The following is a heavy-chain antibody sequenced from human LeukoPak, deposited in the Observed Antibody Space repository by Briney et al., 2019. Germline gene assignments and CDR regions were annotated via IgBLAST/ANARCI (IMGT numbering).Heavy chain of an antibody. J-gene: IGHJ6*02. CDR2: ISGSGGST. Sequence: GGSLRLSCAASGFTFSSYAMSWVRQAPGKGLEWVSAISGSGGSTYYADSVKGRFTISRDNSKNTLYLQMNSLRAEDTAVYYCAKLGGYDILTGYYKTYYYYGMDVWGQGTTVTVSS. CDR1: GFTFSSYA. D-gene: IGHD3-9*01. V-gene: IGHV3-23*01. CDR3: AKLGGYDILTGYYKTYYYYGMDV.